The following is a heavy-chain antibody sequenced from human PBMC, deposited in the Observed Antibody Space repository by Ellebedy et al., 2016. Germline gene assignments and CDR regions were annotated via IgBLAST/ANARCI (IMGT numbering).Heavy chain of an antibody. CDR2: IYPVDSDT. CDR1: GYSFTSFW. Sequence: GESLKISXKGSGYSFTSFWIGWVRQMPGKGLEWMGIIYPVDSDTIYSPSFQGQVTISADKSISTASLQWSSLKASDTAMYYCARGQGYYGSRGYCDYWGQGTLVTVSS. D-gene: IGHD3-22*01. CDR3: ARGQGYYGSRGYCDY. V-gene: IGHV5-51*01. J-gene: IGHJ4*02.